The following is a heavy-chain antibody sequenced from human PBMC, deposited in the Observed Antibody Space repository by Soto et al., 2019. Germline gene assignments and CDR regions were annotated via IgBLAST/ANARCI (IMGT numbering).Heavy chain of an antibody. CDR2: INPSGGST. CDR3: ATTTAAAATVAFQH. CDR1: GYTFTSYY. D-gene: IGHD6-13*01. V-gene: IGHV1-46*01. Sequence: GASVKVSCKASGYTFTSYYMHWVRQAPGQGLEWMGIINPSGGSTSYAQKFQGRVNMTRDTATSKVYMELSSLRSEVTAVYYCATTTAAAATVAFQHWGQGTLVTVSS. J-gene: IGHJ1*01.